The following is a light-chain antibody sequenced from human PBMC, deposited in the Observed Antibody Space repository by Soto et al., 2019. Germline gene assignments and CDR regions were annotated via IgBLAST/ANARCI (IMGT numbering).Light chain of an antibody. CDR3: TVWDDSLRGRL. Sequence: QSVLTQPPSASGTPGQRVTISCSGTSSSIESNYVYWYQQLPGTAPRLLIYRNNQRPSGVPDRFSGSKSGTSSSLAISALRSEDEADYYCTVWDDSLRGRLFGGVTKLTVL. J-gene: IGLJ2*01. CDR2: RNN. V-gene: IGLV1-47*01. CDR1: SSSIESNY.